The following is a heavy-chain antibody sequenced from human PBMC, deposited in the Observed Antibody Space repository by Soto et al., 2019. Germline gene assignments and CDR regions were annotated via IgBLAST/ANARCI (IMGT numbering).Heavy chain of an antibody. CDR1: GGSFSGYY. CDR2: INHSGST. Sequence: PSETLSLTCAVYGGSFSGYYWSWIRQPPGKGLEWIGEINHSGSTNYNPSLKSRVTISVDTSKNQFSLKLSSVTAADTAVYYCARQRVTMVRGAKYNWFDPWGQGTLVTVSS. D-gene: IGHD3-10*01. CDR3: ARQRVTMVRGAKYNWFDP. V-gene: IGHV4-34*01. J-gene: IGHJ5*02.